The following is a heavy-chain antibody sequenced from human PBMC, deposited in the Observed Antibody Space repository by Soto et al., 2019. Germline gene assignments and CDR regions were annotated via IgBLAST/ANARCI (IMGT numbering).Heavy chain of an antibody. CDR2: INPNSGGT. CDR1: GYTFTYYY. J-gene: IGHJ6*02. D-gene: IGHD1-26*01. Sequence: ASVKVSCKASGYTFTYYYMYWVRQAPGQGLEWMGWINPNSGGTNYARKFQGRVTMARDTSISTAYIELSRLRSDDTAVYYCARALPGVGATGDYYYFYGMDVWGQGTTVTVSS. CDR3: ARALPGVGATGDYYYFYGMDV. V-gene: IGHV1-2*02.